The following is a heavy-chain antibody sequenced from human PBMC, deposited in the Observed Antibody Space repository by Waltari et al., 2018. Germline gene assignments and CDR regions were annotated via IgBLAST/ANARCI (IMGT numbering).Heavy chain of an antibody. D-gene: IGHD3-3*01. CDR3: VSSRTRVEWLGDAFDI. J-gene: IGHJ3*02. CDR2: IYHSGST. Sequence: QVQLQESGPGLVKPSETLSLTCAVSGYSISSGYYWGWIRQPPGKGLEWIGSIYHSGSTYYNPALKSRVTISVDTSKNQFSLKLSSVTAADTAVYYCVSSRTRVEWLGDAFDIWGQGTMVTVSS. CDR1: GYSISSGYY. V-gene: IGHV4-38-2*01.